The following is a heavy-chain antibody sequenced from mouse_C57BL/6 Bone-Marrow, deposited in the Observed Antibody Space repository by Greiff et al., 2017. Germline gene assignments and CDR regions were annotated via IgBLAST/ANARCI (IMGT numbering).Heavy chain of an antibody. Sequence: EVKLVESGGGLVQPGGSLKLSCAASGFTFSDYGMAWVRQAPRKGPEWVAFISNLAYSIYYADTVTGRFTISRENAKNTLYLEMSILRSEDTAMYYCARHDYDDAMDYWGQGTSVTVSS. CDR1: GFTFSDYG. CDR2: ISNLAYSI. D-gene: IGHD2-4*01. J-gene: IGHJ4*01. V-gene: IGHV5-15*04. CDR3: ARHDYDDAMDY.